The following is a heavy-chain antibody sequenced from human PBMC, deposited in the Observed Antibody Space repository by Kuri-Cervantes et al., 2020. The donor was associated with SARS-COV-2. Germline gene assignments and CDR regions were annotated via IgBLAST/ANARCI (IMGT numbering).Heavy chain of an antibody. J-gene: IGHJ6*02. D-gene: IGHD3-3*01. CDR2: IYYSGST. CDR3: ARGDYDFWGPYYSYGMDV. Sequence: SETLSLTCTVSGGSISSSSYYWGWIRQPPGKGLEWIGSIYYSGSTYYNPSLKSRVTISVDTSKNQFSLKLSSVTAADTAVYYCARGDYDFWGPYYSYGMDVWGQGTTVTVSS. V-gene: IGHV4-39*01. CDR1: GGSISSSSYY.